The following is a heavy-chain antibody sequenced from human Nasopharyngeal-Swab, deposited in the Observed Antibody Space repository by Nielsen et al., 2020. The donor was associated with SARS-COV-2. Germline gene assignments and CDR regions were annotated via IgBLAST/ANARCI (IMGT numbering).Heavy chain of an antibody. CDR1: GGSFRDYY. Sequence: SETLSLTCAVYGGSFRDYYWSWIRQPPGKGLEWIGEINHSGSTNYNPSLKSRVTMSVDTSKNQFSLKLSSVTAADTAVYYCARDRSYCSGGSCYGGNWFDPWGQGTLVTVSS. J-gene: IGHJ5*02. CDR2: INHSGST. D-gene: IGHD2-15*01. V-gene: IGHV4-34*01. CDR3: ARDRSYCSGGSCYGGNWFDP.